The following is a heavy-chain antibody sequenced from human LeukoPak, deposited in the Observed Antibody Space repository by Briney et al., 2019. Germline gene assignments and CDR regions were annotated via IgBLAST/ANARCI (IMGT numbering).Heavy chain of an antibody. CDR3: TRLLVLGPSIAARSY. CDR1: GFTFSGSA. D-gene: IGHD6-6*01. V-gene: IGHV3-73*01. Sequence: GGSLRLSCAASGFTFSGSAMHWVRQASGKGLEWVGRIRSKANSYATAYAASVKGRFTISRDDSKNTAYLQMNSLKTEDTAVYYCTRLLVLGPSIAARSYWGQGTLVTVSS. CDR2: IRSKANSYAT. J-gene: IGHJ4*02.